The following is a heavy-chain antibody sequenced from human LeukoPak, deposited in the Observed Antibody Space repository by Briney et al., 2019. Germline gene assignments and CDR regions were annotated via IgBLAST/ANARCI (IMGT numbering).Heavy chain of an antibody. CDR2: IYYSGST. Sequence: PSETLSLTCTVSGGSISSSSYYWGWIRQPPGTGLEWIGSIYYSGSTYYNPSLKSRVTISVDTSKNQFSLKLSSVTAADTAVYYCARDNYYDSSGYIYWFDPWGQGTLVTVSS. CDR3: ARDNYYDSSGYIYWFDP. V-gene: IGHV4-39*02. CDR1: GGSISSSSYY. J-gene: IGHJ5*02. D-gene: IGHD3-22*01.